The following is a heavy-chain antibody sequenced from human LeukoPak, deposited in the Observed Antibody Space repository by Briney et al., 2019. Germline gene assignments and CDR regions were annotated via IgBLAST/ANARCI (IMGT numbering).Heavy chain of an antibody. V-gene: IGHV1-2*02. CDR3: ARGYYGSGSWYYMDV. D-gene: IGHD3-10*01. Sequence: ASVKVSCKASGYTFTGYYMHWVRQAPGQGLEWMGWINPNSGGTNYAQKFQGRVTMTRDTSISTAYMELSRLRSDDTAVYYCARGYYGSGSWYYMDVWGKGTTVTISS. J-gene: IGHJ6*03. CDR2: INPNSGGT. CDR1: GYTFTGYY.